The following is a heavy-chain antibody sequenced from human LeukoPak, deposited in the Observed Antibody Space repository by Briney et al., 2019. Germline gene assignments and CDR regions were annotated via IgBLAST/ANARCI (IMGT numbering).Heavy chain of an antibody. D-gene: IGHD2-8*01. CDR3: AKRNAGTKFHLPYYFDY. J-gene: IGHJ4*02. CDR1: GFTFSSYA. CDR2: ISGSGGST. V-gene: IGHV3-23*01. Sequence: PGGSLRLSCAASGFTFSSYAMSWVRQAPGKGLEWVSAISGSGGSTYYADSVKGRFTISRDNSKNTLYLQMNSLGAEDTAVYYCAKRNAGTKFHLPYYFDYWGQGTLVTVSS.